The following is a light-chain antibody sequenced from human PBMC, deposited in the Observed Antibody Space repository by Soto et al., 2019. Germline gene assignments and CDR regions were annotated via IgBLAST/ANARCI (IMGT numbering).Light chain of an antibody. V-gene: IGLV2-14*03. CDR1: SSDVGAYNY. CDR2: DVT. Sequence: QSALTQPASVSGSPGQSITISCIGTSSDVGAYNYVSWYQQHPGKAPKLMIYDVTNRPSGVSNRFSGSKSGNAASLTISGLQAEDEADYFCTSYISSSTSYVFGNGTQLTVL. J-gene: IGLJ7*01. CDR3: TSYISSSTSYV.